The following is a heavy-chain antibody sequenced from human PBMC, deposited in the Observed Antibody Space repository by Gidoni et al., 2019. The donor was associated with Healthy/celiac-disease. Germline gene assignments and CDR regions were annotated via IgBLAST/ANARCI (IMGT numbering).Heavy chain of an antibody. Sequence: EVQLVESGGGLIQPGGSLRLSCAASGFTVSSNYMSWVRQAPGKGLEWVSVIYSGGSTYYADSVKGRFTISRDNSKNTLYLQKNSLRAEDTAVYYCARDNLEEYYYYYYMDVWGKGTTVTVSS. CDR2: IYSGGST. CDR3: ARDNLEEYYYYYYMDV. D-gene: IGHD1-1*01. CDR1: GFTVSSNY. J-gene: IGHJ6*03. V-gene: IGHV3-53*01.